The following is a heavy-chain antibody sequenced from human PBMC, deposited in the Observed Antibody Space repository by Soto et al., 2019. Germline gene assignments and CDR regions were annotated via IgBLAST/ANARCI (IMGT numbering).Heavy chain of an antibody. CDR3: TRGGIYYYDSSGYYDY. J-gene: IGHJ4*02. CDR1: GGSIRSYC. V-gene: IGHV4-59*01. D-gene: IGHD3-22*01. CDR2: IYYSGGT. Sequence: SETLSLTCTVSGGSIRSYCWTWIRQPPGEGLEWIGYIYYSGGTNYNPSLKSRVTISVDTSKNQFSLKLTSVTAADTAVYFCTRGGIYYYDSSGYYDYWGQGALVTVSS.